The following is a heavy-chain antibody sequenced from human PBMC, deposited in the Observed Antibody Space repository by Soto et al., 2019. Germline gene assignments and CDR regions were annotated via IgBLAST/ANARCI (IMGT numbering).Heavy chain of an antibody. D-gene: IGHD5-12*01. CDR2: IDYTGSYT. CDR1: GFSFGSFA. V-gene: IGHV3-23*01. J-gene: IGHJ4*02. CDR3: TIRSGGFQEFAY. Sequence: PGGYLRLSCAASGFSFGSFAMNWVRQPPGKGLEWVSSIDYTGSYTFYAASVRGRFSISRDNSQNMVYLEMNSLRADDTAVYYCTIRSGGFQEFAYWGKGAQVFVS.